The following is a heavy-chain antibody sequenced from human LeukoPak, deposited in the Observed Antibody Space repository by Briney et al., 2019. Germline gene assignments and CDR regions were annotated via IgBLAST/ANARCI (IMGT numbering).Heavy chain of an antibody. CDR2: IIPIFGTA. D-gene: IGHD3-22*01. V-gene: IGHV1-69*13. J-gene: IGHJ4*02. CDR1: GGTFSSYA. Sequence: ASVKVSYKASGGTFSSYAISWVRQAPGQGLEWMGGIIPIFGTANYAQKFQGRVTITADESTSTAYMELSSLRSEDTAVYYCARDPPIAELSGENYHDSSGYSVSWGQGTLVTVSS. CDR3: ARDPPIAELSGENYHDSSGYSVS.